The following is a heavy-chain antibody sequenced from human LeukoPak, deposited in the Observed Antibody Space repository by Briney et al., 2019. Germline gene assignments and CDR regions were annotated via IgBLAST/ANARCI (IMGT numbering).Heavy chain of an antibody. D-gene: IGHD3-10*01. CDR3: ARHEVKYGSGTYPLGT. Sequence: PSETLSLTCTVSGGSMSRTDYYWGWIRQSPGRGLEWIGSVDYSGNTQYNPSLNSRVTISVDTSKSQFSLKLASVTAADTAVYYCARHEVKYGSGTYPLGTWGQGTLVTVSS. CDR1: GGSMSRTDYY. J-gene: IGHJ5*02. CDR2: VDYSGNT. V-gene: IGHV4-39*01.